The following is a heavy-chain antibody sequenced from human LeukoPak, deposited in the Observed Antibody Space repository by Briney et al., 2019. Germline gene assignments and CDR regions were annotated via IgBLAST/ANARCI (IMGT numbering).Heavy chain of an antibody. V-gene: IGHV4-59*01. D-gene: IGHD3-9*01. J-gene: IGHJ3*02. CDR1: GGSISSYY. CDR2: IYYSGST. CDR3: ARDQYYDILTGYYTSGAFDI. Sequence: SETLSLTCTVSGGSISSYYWSWIRQPPGKGLEWIGYIYYSGSTNYNPSLKSRVTISVDTSKNQFSLKLSSVTAADTAVYYCARDQYYDILTGYYTSGAFDIWGQGTMVTVSS.